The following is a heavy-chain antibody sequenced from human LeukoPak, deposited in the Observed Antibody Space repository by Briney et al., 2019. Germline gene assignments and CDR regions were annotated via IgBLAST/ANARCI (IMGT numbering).Heavy chain of an antibody. Sequence: SETLSLTCTVSGGSISSSSYYWGWIRQPPGKGLEWIGSIYYSGSTYYNPSLKSRVTISVDTSKDQFSLKLSSVTAADTAVYYCARNTIFVDYWGQGTLVPVSS. CDR2: IYYSGST. V-gene: IGHV4-39*01. CDR3: ARNTIFVDY. CDR1: GGSISSSSYY. D-gene: IGHD3-3*01. J-gene: IGHJ4*02.